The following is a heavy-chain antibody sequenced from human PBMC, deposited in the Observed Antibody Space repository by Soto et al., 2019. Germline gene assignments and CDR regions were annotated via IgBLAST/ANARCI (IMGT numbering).Heavy chain of an antibody. CDR1: GFTFSSHV. J-gene: IGHJ4*02. D-gene: IGHD1-1*01. CDR2: ISTGGGST. V-gene: IGHV3-23*01. Sequence: EVQLLESGGGLVQPGGSLRLSCAASGFTFSSHVMSWVRQAPGKGLEWVSGISTGGGSTDYADSVKGRFTISRDNSKNTLHLQMNSLRAEDTAVYYCARRGLSNNDYWGQGTLVTVSS. CDR3: ARRGLSNNDY.